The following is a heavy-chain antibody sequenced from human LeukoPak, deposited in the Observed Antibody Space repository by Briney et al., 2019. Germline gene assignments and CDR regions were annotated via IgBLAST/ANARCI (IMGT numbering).Heavy chain of an antibody. D-gene: IGHD4-17*01. CDR2: ISGSGGST. CDR3: AITYGDYVLSGAFDI. CDR1: GFTFSSYA. V-gene: IGHV3-23*01. Sequence: GRSLRLSCAASGFTFSSYAMSWVRQAPGKGLEWVSAISGSGGSTYYADSVKGRFTISRDNPKNTLYLQMNSLRAEDTAVYYCAITYGDYVLSGAFDIWGQGTMVTVSS. J-gene: IGHJ3*02.